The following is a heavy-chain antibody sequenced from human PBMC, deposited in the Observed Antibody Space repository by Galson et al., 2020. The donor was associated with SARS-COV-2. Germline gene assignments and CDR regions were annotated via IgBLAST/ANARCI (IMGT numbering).Heavy chain of an antibody. CDR1: GDSINNNNYY. CDR3: ARGGALIAATTFDS. Sequence: SETLSLTCTVSGDSINNNNYYWSWIRQPAGKRLEWIGLTYTSGNTNYSPSLKSRVTISVDTSKNQFSLKLSSVTAADTAVYYCARGGALIAATTFDSWGQGTLVTVSS. V-gene: IGHV4-61*02. D-gene: IGHD2-15*01. J-gene: IGHJ4*02. CDR2: TYTSGNT.